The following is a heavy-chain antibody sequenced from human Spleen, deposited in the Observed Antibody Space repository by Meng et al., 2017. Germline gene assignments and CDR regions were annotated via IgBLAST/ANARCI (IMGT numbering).Heavy chain of an antibody. CDR3: ARVLRSTRHFDY. CDR1: GDSITNHNW. V-gene: IGHV4-31*11. Sequence: QVQLQESGPGLVKPSQTLSLTCAVSGDSITNHNWWAWVRQPPGKGLEWVGYIYYTGNTDYNPSLNSRLTISVDMSKNQFSLKLSSVTAADTAVYYCARVLRSTRHFDYWGQGALVTVSS. CDR2: IYYTGNT. J-gene: IGHJ4*02.